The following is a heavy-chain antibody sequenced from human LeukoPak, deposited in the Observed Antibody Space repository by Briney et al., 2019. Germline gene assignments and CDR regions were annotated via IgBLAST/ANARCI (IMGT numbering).Heavy chain of an antibody. CDR3: ACYGIALPY. J-gene: IGHJ4*02. CDR1: GFTFSSYW. D-gene: IGHD2/OR15-2a*01. Sequence: GGSLRHSCAASGFTFSSYWMHWVRQAPGKGLVWVSHINNDESSTSYADSVRGRFTISRDNAKNTLYLQMNSLRTEDTAVYYCACYGIALPYWGQGTLVTVSS. V-gene: IGHV3-74*01. CDR2: INNDESST.